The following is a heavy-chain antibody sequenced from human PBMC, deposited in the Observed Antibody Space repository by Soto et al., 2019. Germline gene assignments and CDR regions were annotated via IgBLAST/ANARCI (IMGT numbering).Heavy chain of an antibody. CDR3: AKASSISWGVFDY. J-gene: IGHJ4*02. Sequence: GSLRLSCAASGFTFSSYAMSWVRQAPGKGLEWVSAISGSGGSTYYADSVKGRFTISRDNSKSTLYLQMNSLRVEDTAIYYCAKASSISWGVFDYWGQGALVTVSS. CDR1: GFTFSSYA. CDR2: ISGSGGST. D-gene: IGHD6-13*01. V-gene: IGHV3-23*01.